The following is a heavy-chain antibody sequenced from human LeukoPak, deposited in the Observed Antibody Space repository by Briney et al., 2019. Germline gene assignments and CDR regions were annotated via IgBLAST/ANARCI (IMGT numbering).Heavy chain of an antibody. J-gene: IGHJ6*02. V-gene: IGHV3-15*01. Sequence: PGGSLRLSCAASGFTFSSYWMSWVRQAPGKGLEWVGRIKSKTDGGTTDYAAPVKGRFTISRDDSKNTLYLQMNSLKTEDTAVYYCTLGSYYSIYYYGMDVWGQGTTVTVSS. CDR2: IKSKTDGGTT. D-gene: IGHD3-10*01. CDR3: TLGSYYSIYYYGMDV. CDR1: GFTFSSYW.